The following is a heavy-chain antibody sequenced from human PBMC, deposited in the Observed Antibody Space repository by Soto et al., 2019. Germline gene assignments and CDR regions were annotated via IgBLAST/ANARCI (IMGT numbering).Heavy chain of an antibody. D-gene: IGHD3-10*01. V-gene: IGHV3-53*01. CDR1: GFTVSNNY. J-gene: IGHJ4*02. CDR3: APHPGGGGY. Sequence: EVQLVESGGGLIQPGGSLRLSCAVSGFTVSNNYMSWVRQAPGKGLEGVSVIYSGGYTAYGDSVKGRFTISRDNSKNPQYPQMKSRGADAPAVLYGAPHPGGGGYWGQGTLVTVSS. CDR2: IYSGGYT.